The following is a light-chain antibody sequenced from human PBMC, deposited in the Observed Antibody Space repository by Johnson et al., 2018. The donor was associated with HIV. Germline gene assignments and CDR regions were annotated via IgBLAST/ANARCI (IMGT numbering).Light chain of an antibody. J-gene: IGLJ1*01. V-gene: IGLV1-51*01. Sequence: QLVLTQPPSVSAAPGQKVTISCSGSSSNIGNNYVSWYQQLPGTAPKLLIYDNNKRPSGIPDRFSGSKSGTSASLAISGLQAEDEADYYCAAWDDSLRGVFGTGTKVTVL. CDR1: SSNIGNNY. CDR2: DNN. CDR3: AAWDDSLRGV.